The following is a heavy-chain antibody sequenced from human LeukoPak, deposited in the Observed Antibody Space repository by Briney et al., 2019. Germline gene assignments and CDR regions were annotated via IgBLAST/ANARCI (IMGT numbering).Heavy chain of an antibody. CDR1: GFTFSSYS. CDR3: ARDCSSTSCYRSGLDP. Sequence: PGGSLRLSCAASGFTFSSYSMNWVRQAPGKGLVWVSRINNDGSSTNYADSVKGRFTISRDNAKNTLYLQMNSLRAEDTAVYYCARDCSSTSCYRSGLDPWGQGTLVTVSS. CDR2: INNDGSST. J-gene: IGHJ5*02. V-gene: IGHV3-74*01. D-gene: IGHD2-2*01.